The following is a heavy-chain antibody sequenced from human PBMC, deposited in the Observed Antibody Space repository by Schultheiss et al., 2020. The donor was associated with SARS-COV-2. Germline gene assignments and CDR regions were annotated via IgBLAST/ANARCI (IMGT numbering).Heavy chain of an antibody. CDR3: ARDIYDFWSGYRYYYYGMDV. J-gene: IGHJ6*02. D-gene: IGHD3-3*01. CDR2: IYYSGST. CDR1: GGSISSYY. Sequence: SETLSLTCTVSGGSISSYYWSWIRQPPGKGLEWIGYIYYSGSTNYNPSLKSRVTMSVDTSKNQFSLKLSSVTAADTAVYYCARDIYDFWSGYRYYYYGMDVWGQGTTVTVSS. V-gene: IGHV4-59*12.